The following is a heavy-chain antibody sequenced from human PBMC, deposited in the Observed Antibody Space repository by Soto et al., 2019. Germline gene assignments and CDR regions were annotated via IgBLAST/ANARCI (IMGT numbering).Heavy chain of an antibody. CDR3: TGITWFRGMDV. CDR2: TYYKSKWNN. J-gene: IGHJ6*02. CDR1: GDSVSSNSAG. Sequence: SQTLSLTCVISGDSVSSNSAGWNWVRQSPSRGLEWLGRTYYKSKWNNDYALSVKSRITINPDTSKNQFSLHLYSVTPEDTAVYYCTGITWFRGMDVWGQGTPVTVSS. V-gene: IGHV6-1*01. D-gene: IGHD3-10*01.